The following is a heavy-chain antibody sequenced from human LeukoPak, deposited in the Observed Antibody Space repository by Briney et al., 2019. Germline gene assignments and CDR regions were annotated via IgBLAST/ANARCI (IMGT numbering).Heavy chain of an antibody. CDR2: IYSGGST. Sequence: EPGGSLRLSCAASGFTVSSNYMSWVRQAPGKGLEWVSVIYSGGSTYYADSVKGRFTISRDNSKNTLYLQMNSLRAEDTAVYYCVRETPGWLQLQPDWGQGTLVTVSS. CDR1: GFTVSSNY. CDR3: VRETPGWLQLQPD. J-gene: IGHJ4*02. D-gene: IGHD5-24*01. V-gene: IGHV3-53*01.